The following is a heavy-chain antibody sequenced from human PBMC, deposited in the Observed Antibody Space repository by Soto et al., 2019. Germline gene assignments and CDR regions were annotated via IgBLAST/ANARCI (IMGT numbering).Heavy chain of an antibody. J-gene: IGHJ6*02. CDR1: GFPFSSYA. Sequence: PGGSLRLSCAASGFPFSSYAMSWVRQAPGKGLEWVSAISGSGGSTYYADSVKGRFTISRDNSKNTLYLQMNSLRAEDTAVYYCAKRIAARPPGYYYYGMDVWGQGTTVTVSS. D-gene: IGHD6-6*01. CDR2: ISGSGGST. V-gene: IGHV3-23*01. CDR3: AKRIAARPPGYYYYGMDV.